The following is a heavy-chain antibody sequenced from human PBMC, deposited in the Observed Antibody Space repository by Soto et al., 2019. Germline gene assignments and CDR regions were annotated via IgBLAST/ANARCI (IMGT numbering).Heavy chain of an antibody. J-gene: IGHJ4*02. Sequence: QVQLVQSGAEVKKPGASVKVSCKTSGYTFTSYDINWVRQATGQGLEWMGWMNSNNGNPGYAQKFQGRVTVTRDTSIRTVYMELSSLRSDDTAVYYCATSRYCTNGVCPFDYWGQRTLVTVSS. D-gene: IGHD2-8*01. CDR3: ATSRYCTNGVCPFDY. V-gene: IGHV1-8*01. CDR1: GYTFTSYD. CDR2: MNSNNGNP.